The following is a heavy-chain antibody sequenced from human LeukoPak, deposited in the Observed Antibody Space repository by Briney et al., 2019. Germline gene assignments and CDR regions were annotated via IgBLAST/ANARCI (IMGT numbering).Heavy chain of an antibody. V-gene: IGHV3-30*19. CDR1: GFTFSSYG. D-gene: IGHD5-18*01. J-gene: IGHJ3*02. CDR3: ARVKIQLWLGPDAFDI. CDR2: ISYDGSNK. Sequence: ETGGSLRLSCAASGFTFSSYGMHWVRQAPGKGLEWVAVISYDGSNKYYADSVKGRFTISRDNSKNTLYLQMNSLRAEDTAVYYCARVKIQLWLGPDAFDIWGQGTMVTVSS.